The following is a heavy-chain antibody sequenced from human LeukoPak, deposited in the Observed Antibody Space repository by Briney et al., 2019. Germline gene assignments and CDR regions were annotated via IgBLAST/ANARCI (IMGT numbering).Heavy chain of an antibody. CDR2: INPSGGST. D-gene: IGHD6-6*01. J-gene: IGHJ4*02. CDR3: ARGFVEYSSSSDPDY. Sequence: ASVKVSCKASGYTFTSYYMHWVRQAPGQGLEWMGIINPSGGSTGYAQKFQGRVTMTRDTSTSTVYMELSSLRSEDTAVYYCARGFVEYSSSSDPDYWGQGTLVTVSS. CDR1: GYTFTSYY. V-gene: IGHV1-46*01.